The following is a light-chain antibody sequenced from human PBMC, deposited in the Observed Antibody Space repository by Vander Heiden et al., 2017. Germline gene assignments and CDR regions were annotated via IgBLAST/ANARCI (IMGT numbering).Light chain of an antibody. CDR3: QQYNSYAYT. J-gene: IGKJ2*01. CDR2: DAS. V-gene: IGKV1-5*01. CDR1: QSSSTW. Sequence: DIQMTQSPSTLSASVGDRVTITCRASQSSSTWLAWYQQKPGKAPKLLIYDASNLEGGVPSRFSGSGSGTEFTLTISSLQPDDFATYYCQQYNSYAYTFGQGTKLEIK.